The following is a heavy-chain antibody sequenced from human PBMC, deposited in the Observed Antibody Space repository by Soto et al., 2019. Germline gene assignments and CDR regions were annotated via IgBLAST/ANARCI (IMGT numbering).Heavy chain of an antibody. Sequence: QVQLVQSGAEVKKPGSSVKVSCKASGGTFSSYAISWVRQAPGQVLEWMGGIIPIFGTANYAQKFQVRVTITADESTRTAYMELSSLRSEDTAVYYCATRPLAVAGGRPEYFQHWGKGTLVTVSS. J-gene: IGHJ1*01. CDR2: IIPIFGTA. V-gene: IGHV1-69*01. CDR3: ATRPLAVAGGRPEYFQH. CDR1: GGTFSSYA. D-gene: IGHD6-19*01.